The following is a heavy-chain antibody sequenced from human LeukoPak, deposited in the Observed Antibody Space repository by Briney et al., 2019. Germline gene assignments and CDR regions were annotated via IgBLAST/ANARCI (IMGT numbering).Heavy chain of an antibody. CDR3: ARGLIAAAASLDY. V-gene: IGHV4-34*01. CDR1: GGSFSGYY. D-gene: IGHD6-13*01. CDR2: INHSGST. Sequence: PSEALSLTCAVYGGSFSGYYWSWIRQPPGKGLEWIGEINHSGSTNYNPSLKSRVTISVDTSKNQFSLKLSSVTAADTAVYYCARGLIAAAASLDYWGQGTLVTVSS. J-gene: IGHJ4*02.